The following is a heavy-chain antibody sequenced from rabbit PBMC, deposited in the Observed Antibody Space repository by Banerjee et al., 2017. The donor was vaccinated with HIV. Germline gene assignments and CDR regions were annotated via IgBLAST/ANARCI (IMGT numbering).Heavy chain of an antibody. J-gene: IGHJ4*01. CDR3: ARGGDYGYNL. CDR1: GFSFSSYY. D-gene: IGHD2-1*01. V-gene: IGHV1S45*01. Sequence: QEQLEESGGDLVKPEGSLTLTCTASGFSFSSYYMSWVRQAPGKGLEWIGCIYTSSGKIWYASWAKGRFTISKASSTTMTLQMTTLTAADTATYFCARGGDYGYNLWGQGTLVTVS. CDR2: IYTSSGKI.